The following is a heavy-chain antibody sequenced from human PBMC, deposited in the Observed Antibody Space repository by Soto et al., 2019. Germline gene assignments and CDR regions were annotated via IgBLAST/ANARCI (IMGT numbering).Heavy chain of an antibody. J-gene: IGHJ6*02. CDR2: ISAYNGNT. D-gene: IGHD3-10*01. Sequence: RASVKVSCKASGYTFTSYGISWVRQAPGQGLEWMGWISAYNGNTNYAQKLQGRVTMTTDTSTSTAYMEPRSLRSDDTAVYYCARDPATMVRGADSGYYYYGMDVWGQGTTVTVSS. CDR1: GYTFTSYG. V-gene: IGHV1-18*01. CDR3: ARDPATMVRGADSGYYYYGMDV.